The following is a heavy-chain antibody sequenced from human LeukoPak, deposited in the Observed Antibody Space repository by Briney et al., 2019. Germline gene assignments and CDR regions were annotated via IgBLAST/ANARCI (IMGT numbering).Heavy chain of an antibody. V-gene: IGHV4-59*08. Sequence: SETLSLTCTVSGGPISSYYWSWIRQPPGKGLEWIGYIYYSGSTNYNPSLKSRVTISVDTSKNQFSLKLSSVTAADTAVYYCARTTGRYYFDYWGQGTLVTVSS. D-gene: IGHD4-11*01. CDR3: ARTTGRYYFDY. J-gene: IGHJ4*02. CDR1: GGPISSYY. CDR2: IYYSGST.